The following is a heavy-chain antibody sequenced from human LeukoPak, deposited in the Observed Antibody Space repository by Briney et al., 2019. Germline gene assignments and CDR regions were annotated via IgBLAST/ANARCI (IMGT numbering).Heavy chain of an antibody. D-gene: IGHD2-15*01. CDR3: ARDPRNVGLAP. CDR1: GFSLSGYW. V-gene: IGHV3-74*01. CDR2: NNGDGSTT. Sequence: GGSLRLSCVASGFSLSGYWMYWVRQAPGKGLMYISRNNGDGSTTNYADVVKGRFTMSRDNVKNTLYLQMNSLRVEDAAVYYCARDPRNVGLAPWGQGTLVTVSS. J-gene: IGHJ5*02.